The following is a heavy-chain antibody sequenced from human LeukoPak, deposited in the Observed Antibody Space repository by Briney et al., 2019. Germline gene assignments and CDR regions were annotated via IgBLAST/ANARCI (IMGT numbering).Heavy chain of an antibody. J-gene: IGHJ4*02. CDR1: GGSSSGYY. CDR2: INHSGST. D-gene: IGHD3-22*01. Sequence: SETLSLTCAVYGGSSSGYYWSWIRQPPGKGLEWIGEINHSGSTKYNASLKSRATISVDTSKKQLSLKLSSVTAADTAVYYCARGGEYYYDSSVFYWGQGTLVTVSS. CDR3: ARGGEYYYDSSVFY. V-gene: IGHV4-34*01.